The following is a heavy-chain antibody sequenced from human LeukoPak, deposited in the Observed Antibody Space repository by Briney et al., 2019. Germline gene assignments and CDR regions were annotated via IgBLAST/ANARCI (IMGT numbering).Heavy chain of an antibody. J-gene: IGHJ4*02. CDR1: GGSISSGDYY. V-gene: IGHV4-30-4*01. CDR3: AREQPRYSYEIY. D-gene: IGHD5-18*01. Sequence: SETLSLTCTVSGGSISSGDYYWSWIRQPPGKGLEWIGYIYYSGSTYYNPSLKSRVTISVDTSKNQFSLKLSSVTAADTAVYYCAREQPRYSYEIYWGQGTLVTVSS. CDR2: IYYSGST.